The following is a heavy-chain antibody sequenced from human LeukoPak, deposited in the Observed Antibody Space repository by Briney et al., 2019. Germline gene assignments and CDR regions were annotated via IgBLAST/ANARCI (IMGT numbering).Heavy chain of an antibody. V-gene: IGHV1-69*05. J-gene: IGHJ4*02. CDR1: GGTFISYA. CDR2: IIPIFGTA. CDR3: ARHGDSSGYYYFDY. Sequence: SVKVSCKASGGTFISYAISWVGQAPGQGREGMGGIIPIFGTANYAQKFQGRVTITTDESTSTAYMELSSLRSEDTAVYYCARHGDSSGYYYFDYWGQGTLVTVSS. D-gene: IGHD3-22*01.